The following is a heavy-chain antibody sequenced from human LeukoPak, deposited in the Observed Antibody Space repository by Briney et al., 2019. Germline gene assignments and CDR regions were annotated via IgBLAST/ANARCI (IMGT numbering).Heavy chain of an antibody. D-gene: IGHD4-23*01. CDR1: GGSISSSSYY. J-gene: IGHJ4*02. CDR3: ARVTVADYFDY. CDR2: IYYSGST. V-gene: IGHV4-39*07. Sequence: PSETLSLTCTVSGGSISSSSYYWGWIRQPPGKGLEWIGSIYYSGSTCYNPSLKSRVTISVDTSKNQFSLKLSSVTAADTAVYYCARVTVADYFDYWGQGTLVTVSS.